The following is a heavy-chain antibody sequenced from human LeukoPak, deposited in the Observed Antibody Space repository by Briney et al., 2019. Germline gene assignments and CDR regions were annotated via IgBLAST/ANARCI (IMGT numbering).Heavy chain of an antibody. D-gene: IGHD3-10*01. CDR2: IYYDGRDK. Sequence: QPGTSLRLSCAASGLTFKNYGMHWVRQAPGKGLEWVSIIYYDGRDKYYADSVKGRFTISRDNSKNTLFLQMNNLRAEDTAVYYCVRASGPFDIWGQGTMVTVSS. V-gene: IGHV3-33*01. J-gene: IGHJ3*02. CDR3: VRASGPFDI. CDR1: GLTFKNYG.